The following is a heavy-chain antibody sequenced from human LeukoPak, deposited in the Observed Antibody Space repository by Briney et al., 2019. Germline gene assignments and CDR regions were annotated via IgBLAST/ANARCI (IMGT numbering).Heavy chain of an antibody. CDR1: GGSISSGDYY. CDR3: ARMSTSLDYMDV. CDR2: IYYSGST. Sequence: PSQTLSLTCTVSGGSISSGDYYWSWIRQPPGKGLEWIGYIYYSGSTYYNPSLESRVTISVDTSKNQFSLKLSSVTAADTAVYYCARMSTSLDYMDVWGKGTTVTVSS. V-gene: IGHV4-30-4*08. J-gene: IGHJ6*03. D-gene: IGHD2-2*01.